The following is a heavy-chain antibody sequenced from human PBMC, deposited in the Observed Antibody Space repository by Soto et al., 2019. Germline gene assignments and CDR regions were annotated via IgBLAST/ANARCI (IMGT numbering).Heavy chain of an antibody. CDR1: GYAFTGYY. Sequence: ASVKVSSKASGYAFTGYYMHRVRQAPGQGLEWMGWINPNSGGTNYAQKFQGWVTMTRDTSISTAYMELSRLRSDDTAVYYCARDNWNDGAFDIWGQGTMVTVSS. CDR3: ARDNWNDGAFDI. J-gene: IGHJ3*02. V-gene: IGHV1-2*04. CDR2: INPNSGGT. D-gene: IGHD1-1*01.